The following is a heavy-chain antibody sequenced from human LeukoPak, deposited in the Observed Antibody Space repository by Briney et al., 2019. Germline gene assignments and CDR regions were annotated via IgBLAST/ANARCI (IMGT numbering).Heavy chain of an antibody. CDR1: GGSISSDNYS. CDR3: AREKIGYYDGSGRGWFDP. D-gene: IGHD3-22*01. Sequence: SETLSLTCTVSGGSISSDNYSWSWIRQPPGKGLEWIGRIYTSGSTNYNPSLKSRVTISVDTSKKQFSLKLNSVAAADTAVYYCAREKIGYYDGSGRGWFDPWGQGTLVTVSS. CDR2: IYTSGST. V-gene: IGHV4-61*02. J-gene: IGHJ5*02.